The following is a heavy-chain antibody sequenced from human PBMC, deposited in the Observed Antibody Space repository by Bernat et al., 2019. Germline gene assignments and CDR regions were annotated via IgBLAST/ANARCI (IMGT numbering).Heavy chain of an antibody. CDR2: IYYSGST. Sequence: QLQLQESGPGLVKPSETPSLTCTVSGGSISSSSYYWGWIRQPPGKGLEWIGSIYYSGSTYYNPSLKSRVTISVDTSKNQFSLKLSSVTAADTAVYYCARDTIMTTVTTVEFDYWGQGTLVTVSS. CDR1: GGSISSSSYY. CDR3: ARDTIMTTVTTVEFDY. V-gene: IGHV4-39*01. D-gene: IGHD4-17*01. J-gene: IGHJ4*02.